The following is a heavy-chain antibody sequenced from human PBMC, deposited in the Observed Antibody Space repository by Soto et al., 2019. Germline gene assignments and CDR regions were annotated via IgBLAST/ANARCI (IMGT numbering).Heavy chain of an antibody. V-gene: IGHV1-2*02. D-gene: IGHD2-21*02. CDR3: ARQLAYCGGDCYTEPIDY. CDR1: VYCFTAYY. Sequence: XSVKVSGDASVYCFTAYYIHWVRQAPGQGLEWMGWINPNSGDMTYAQKFQGRVTMTRDTSISTTYMELRRLRSDDTAVYFCARQLAYCGGDCYTEPIDYWGQGPVVTVSS. CDR2: INPNSGDM. J-gene: IGHJ4*02.